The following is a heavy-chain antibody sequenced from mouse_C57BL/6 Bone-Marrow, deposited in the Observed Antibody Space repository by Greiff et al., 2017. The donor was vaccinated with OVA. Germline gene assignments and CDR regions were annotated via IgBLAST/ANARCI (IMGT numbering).Heavy chain of an antibody. D-gene: IGHD1-3*01. CDR1: GYTFTSYW. CDR2: IDPNSGGT. Sequence: QVQLKQPGAELVKPGASVKLSCKASGYTFTSYWMHWVKQRPGQGLEWIGRIDPNSGGTKYNEKFKSKATLTVDKSSSTAYMQLSSLTSEDSAVYCCARAGLHGYIGYWGQGTTVTVSS. CDR3: ARAGLHGYIGY. J-gene: IGHJ2*01. V-gene: IGHV1-72*01.